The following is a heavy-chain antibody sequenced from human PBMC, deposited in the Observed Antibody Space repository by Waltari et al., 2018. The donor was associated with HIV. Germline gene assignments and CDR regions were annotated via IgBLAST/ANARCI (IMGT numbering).Heavy chain of an antibody. CDR1: GFTYSTAW. CDR3: ARITIFGVVNDYGMDV. CDR2: IKQDGSEK. Sequence: EVQLVESGGGLVQPGGSLRLSCAASGFTYSTAWMSWVRQAAGKGLEWVANIKQDGSEKYYVDSVKGRFTISRDNAKNSLYLQMNSLRAEDTAVYYCARITIFGVVNDYGMDVWGQGTTVTVSS. V-gene: IGHV3-7*01. D-gene: IGHD3-3*01. J-gene: IGHJ6*02.